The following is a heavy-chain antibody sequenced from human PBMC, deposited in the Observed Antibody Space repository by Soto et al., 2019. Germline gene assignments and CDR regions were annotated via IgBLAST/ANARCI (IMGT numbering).Heavy chain of an antibody. CDR1: GGSFSGYY. J-gene: IGHJ4*02. CDR3: AKTEWFGEPRFYFDY. V-gene: IGHV4-34*01. D-gene: IGHD3-10*01. CDR2: INHSGST. Sequence: SETLSLTCAVYGGSFSGYYWSWIRQPPGKGLEWIGEINHSGSTNYNPSLKSRVTISVDTSKNQFSLKLSSVTAADTAVYYCAKTEWFGEPRFYFDYWGQGTLVTVSS.